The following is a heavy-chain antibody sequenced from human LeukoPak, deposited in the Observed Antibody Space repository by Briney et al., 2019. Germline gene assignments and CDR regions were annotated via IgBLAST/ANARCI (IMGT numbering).Heavy chain of an antibody. Sequence: SETLSLTCTVSGGSISSYYWSWIRQPPGKGLEWIGYTFYSGSTSYNPSLKSRVAISVDTSKNQFSLKLSSVTAADTAVYYCAREIQLWLGRFFDYWGQGTLVTVSS. D-gene: IGHD5-18*01. V-gene: IGHV4-59*01. J-gene: IGHJ4*02. CDR3: AREIQLWLGRFFDY. CDR2: TFYSGST. CDR1: GGSISSYY.